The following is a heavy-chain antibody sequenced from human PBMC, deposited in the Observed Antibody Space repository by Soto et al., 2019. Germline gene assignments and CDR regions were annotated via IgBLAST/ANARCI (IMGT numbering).Heavy chain of an antibody. V-gene: IGHV1-3*05. D-gene: IGHD2-21*02. CDR2: INAGNGNT. Sequence: QVQLVQSGAEEKKPGASVKVSCKASGYTFTSYAMHWVRHSPGQRLEWMGWINAGNGNTKYSQKFQGRVTITRDTSASTAYMERSSLRSEDTAVYYCARSIVVVTALVYWGHGTLVTVAS. CDR3: ARSIVVVTALVY. CDR1: GYTFTSYA. J-gene: IGHJ4*01.